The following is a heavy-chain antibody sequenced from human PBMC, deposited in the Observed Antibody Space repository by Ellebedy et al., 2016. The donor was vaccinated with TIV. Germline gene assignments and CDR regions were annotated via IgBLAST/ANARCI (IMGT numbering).Heavy chain of an antibody. CDR3: AKLGRTSSPEY. V-gene: IGHV3-23*01. CDR1: GFTFSSSA. D-gene: IGHD7-27*01. J-gene: IGHJ4*02. Sequence: GGSLRLSCAASGFTFSSSAMSWVRQTPGKGLEWVSAITGSGAKTHYAASVKGRFTIARDNSKNTLYVQLNSLRAEDTAIYFCAKLGRTSSPEYWGQGTLVIVSS. CDR2: ITGSGAKT.